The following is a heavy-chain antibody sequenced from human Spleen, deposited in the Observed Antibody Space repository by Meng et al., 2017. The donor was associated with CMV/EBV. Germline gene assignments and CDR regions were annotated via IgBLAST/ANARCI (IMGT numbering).Heavy chain of an antibody. J-gene: IGHJ4*02. CDR1: GGSISTYY. Sequence: SDTLSLTCTVSGGSISTYYWSWIRQPPGKGLKWIGYIYYNGNTNHNPSLKSRVTISVDTSKNQFSLRLSSVTAADTAVYYCAGGYIGFYSFDYWGQGTRVTVSS. D-gene: IGHD5-12*01. CDR2: IYYNGNT. V-gene: IGHV4-59*01. CDR3: AGGYIGFYSFDY.